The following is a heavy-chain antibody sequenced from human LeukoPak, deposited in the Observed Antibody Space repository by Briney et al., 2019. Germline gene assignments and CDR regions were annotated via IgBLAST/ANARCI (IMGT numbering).Heavy chain of an antibody. CDR1: GFSFSSYW. V-gene: IGHV3-7*01. CDR3: ARHIGTYCDY. J-gene: IGHJ4*02. D-gene: IGHD2-21*01. CDR2: IKQDGNEK. Sequence: GGSLRLSCAASGFSFSSYWMGWVRQAPGKGLEWVANIKQDGNEKYYVDSVKGRFTFSRDNTKNSLYLQMNSLRAEDTAVYYCARHIGTYCDYWGQGTLVTVSS.